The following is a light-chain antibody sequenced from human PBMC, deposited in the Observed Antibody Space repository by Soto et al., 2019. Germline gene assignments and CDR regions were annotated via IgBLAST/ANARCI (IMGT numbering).Light chain of an antibody. CDR2: DVS. V-gene: IGLV2-11*01. CDR1: SSDVCDYNY. CDR3: CSYAGSYTYV. Sequence: QSALTQPRSVSGSPGQSVTISCTGTSSDVCDYNYVSWYEQHPGKAPKLMIYDVSKRPSGVPDRFSGSKSGNTASLTISGLQAEDEADYYCCSYAGSYTYVFGTGTKLTVL. J-gene: IGLJ1*01.